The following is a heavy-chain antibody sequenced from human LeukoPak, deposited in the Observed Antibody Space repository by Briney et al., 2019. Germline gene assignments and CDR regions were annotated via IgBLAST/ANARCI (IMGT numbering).Heavy chain of an antibody. D-gene: IGHD3-10*01. Sequence: PGGSLRLSCAASGFTFSSYAMSWVRQAPGKGLEWVSAIIGSGSSTYYADSVKGRFTISRDNSKNTLYLQMNSLRAEDTAVYWCAKRSSGTSGFDYWGQGTLVTVSS. J-gene: IGHJ4*02. CDR3: AKRSSGTSGFDY. CDR2: IIGSGSST. V-gene: IGHV3-23*01. CDR1: GFTFSSYA.